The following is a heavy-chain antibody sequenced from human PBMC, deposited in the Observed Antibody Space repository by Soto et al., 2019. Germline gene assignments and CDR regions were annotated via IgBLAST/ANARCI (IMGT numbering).Heavy chain of an antibody. V-gene: IGHV1-46*01. CDR2: INPSGGRT. Sequence: QVQLVQSGAEVKKPGASVKVSCKASGYIFTNHYIHWVRQAPGQGLEWMGIINPSGGRTNYLQKFQGRVTKTRDTSTSTVYMELSSLRSEDTDVYFCARADYYDSSGFYYDYWGQGTLVNVSS. D-gene: IGHD3-22*01. CDR1: GYIFTNHY. CDR3: ARADYYDSSGFYYDY. J-gene: IGHJ4*02.